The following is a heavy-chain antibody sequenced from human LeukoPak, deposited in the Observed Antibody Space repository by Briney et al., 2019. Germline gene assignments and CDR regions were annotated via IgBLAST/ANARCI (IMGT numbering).Heavy chain of an antibody. CDR2: IYYSGST. J-gene: IGHJ2*01. CDR3: ARSNYYDSSGSIWYFDL. Sequence: PSETLSLTCTVSGGSISSYYWSWTRQPPGKGLEWIGYIYYSGSTNYNPSLKSRVTISVDTSKNQFSLKLSSVTAADTAVYYCARSNYYDSSGSIWYFDLWGRGTLVTVSS. CDR1: GGSISSYY. V-gene: IGHV4-59*01. D-gene: IGHD3-22*01.